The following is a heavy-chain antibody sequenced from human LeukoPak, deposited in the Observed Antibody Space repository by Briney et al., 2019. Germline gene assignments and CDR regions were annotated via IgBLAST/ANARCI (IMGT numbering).Heavy chain of an antibody. J-gene: IGHJ3*01. V-gene: IGHV4-34*01. CDR3: AKVYSSSSRDSFDV. CDR2: INHGGGT. D-gene: IGHD6-6*01. CDR1: GVSFSGYY. Sequence: SDTLSLTCAVYGVSFSGYYWSWIRQSPGKGLEWIGEINHGGGTNCNTSLESRVTMSVDTSKSQFTLKLNSVTAADTAVYYCAKVYSSSSRDSFDVWGPGTMVIVSS.